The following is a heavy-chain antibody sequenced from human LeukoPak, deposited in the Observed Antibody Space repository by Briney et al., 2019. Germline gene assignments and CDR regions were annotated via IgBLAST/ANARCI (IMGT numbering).Heavy chain of an antibody. D-gene: IGHD2-21*01. CDR3: ARHSGGDSYGYYFDY. CDR2: IYSGGST. Sequence: PGGSLRLSCAASGFTVSSNYMSWVRQAPGKGLEWVSVIYSGGSTYYADSVKGRFTISRDNSKNTLYLQMNSLRAEDTAVYYCARHSGGDSYGYYFDYWGQGTLVTVSS. J-gene: IGHJ4*02. V-gene: IGHV3-66*04. CDR1: GFTVSSNY.